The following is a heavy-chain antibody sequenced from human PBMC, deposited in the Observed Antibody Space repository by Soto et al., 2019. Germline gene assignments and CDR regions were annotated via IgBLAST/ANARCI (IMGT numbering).Heavy chain of an antibody. CDR1: GYTFSTYG. CDR3: AKNVGTLLRGVWGRERKQIHYFDY. V-gene: IGHV1-18*01. J-gene: IGHJ4*02. D-gene: IGHD3-10*01. Sequence: ASVKVSGKASGYTFSTYGISWVRQAPGQGLEWMGWISAYTGNTNYAQKFQGRVTMTTDTSTSTAYMELRSLRSDDTAVYFCAKNVGTLLRGVWGRERKQIHYFDYWGQGTLVTVSS. CDR2: ISAYTGNT.